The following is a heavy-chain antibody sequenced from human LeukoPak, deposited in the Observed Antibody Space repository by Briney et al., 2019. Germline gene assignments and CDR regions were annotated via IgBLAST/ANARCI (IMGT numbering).Heavy chain of an antibody. Sequence: PGGSLRLSCAASGFTFSSYWMCWVRQAPGKGLEWVANIKQDGSEKYYVDSVKGRFTISRDNAKNSLYLQMNSLRAEDTAVYYCARARGFVVVVAATYYFDYWGQGTLVTVSS. D-gene: IGHD2-15*01. CDR1: GFTFSSYW. CDR2: IKQDGSEK. J-gene: IGHJ4*02. CDR3: ARARGFVVVVAATYYFDY. V-gene: IGHV3-7*01.